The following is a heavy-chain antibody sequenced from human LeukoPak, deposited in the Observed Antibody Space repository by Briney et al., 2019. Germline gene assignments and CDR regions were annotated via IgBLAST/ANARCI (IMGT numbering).Heavy chain of an antibody. J-gene: IGHJ3*02. CDR1: GYSISSGYY. CDR2: IYHSGST. CDR3: ARDQRAMVTSARDAFDI. D-gene: IGHD5-18*01. V-gene: IGHV4-38-2*02. Sequence: SETLSLTCTVSGYSISSGYYWGWIRPPPGKGLEWIGSIYHSGSTYYNPSLKSRVTISVDTSKNQFSLKLSSVTAADTAVYYCARDQRAMVTSARDAFDIWGQGTMVTVSS.